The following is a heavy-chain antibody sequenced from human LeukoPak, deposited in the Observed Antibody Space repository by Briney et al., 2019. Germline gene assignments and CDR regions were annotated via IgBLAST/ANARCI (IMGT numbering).Heavy chain of an antibody. D-gene: IGHD6-19*01. CDR3: ARETSSGWVNWFDP. V-gene: IGHV3-33*01. CDR1: GFTFSSYG. Sequence: GRSLRLSCAASGFTFSSYGMHWVRQAPGKGLEWVAVIWYDGSNKYYADSVKGRFTISRDNSKNTLYLQMNSLRAEDTAVYYCARETSSGWVNWFDPWGQGTLVTVSS. CDR2: IWYDGSNK. J-gene: IGHJ5*02.